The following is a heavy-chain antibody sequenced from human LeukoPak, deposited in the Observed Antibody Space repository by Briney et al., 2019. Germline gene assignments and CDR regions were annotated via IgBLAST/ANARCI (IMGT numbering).Heavy chain of an antibody. D-gene: IGHD3-16*02. CDR3: ARESPRTDRSLNYFDY. CDR1: GGSISSYT. CDR2: ISSSRSYI. J-gene: IGHJ4*02. Sequence: PSETLSLTCTVSGGSISSYTLSWVRQAPGKGLEWVSSISSSRSYIYYADSVEGRFTISRDSAKTSLYLQMNSLRVEDTAVYFCARESPRTDRSLNYFDYWGQGTLVTVSS. V-gene: IGHV3-21*01.